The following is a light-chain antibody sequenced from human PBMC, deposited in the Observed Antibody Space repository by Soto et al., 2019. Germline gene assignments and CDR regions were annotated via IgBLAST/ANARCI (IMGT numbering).Light chain of an antibody. CDR2: DVS. J-gene: IGLJ2*01. CDR1: SSDVGGYNY. CDR3: SSYTSSSI. V-gene: IGLV2-14*01. Sequence: QSALTQPASVSGSPGQSITISCTGTSSDVGGYNYVSWYQQHPGKAPKLMIYDVSNRPSGVSNRFSGSKSGNTASLTISGLQAEYEADYYCSSYTSSSIFGGGTKLTVL.